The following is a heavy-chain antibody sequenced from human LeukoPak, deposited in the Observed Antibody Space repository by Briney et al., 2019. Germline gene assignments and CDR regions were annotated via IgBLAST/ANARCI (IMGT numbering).Heavy chain of an antibody. V-gene: IGHV4-30-4*01. CDR3: ARARGGIFGVVSVFDY. Sequence: PSQTLSLTCTVSGGSISSGDYYWSWIRQPPGKGLEWIGYIYYSGSTYYNPSLKSRVTISVDTSKNQFSLKLSSVTAADTAVYYCARARGGIFGVVSVFDYWGQGTLVTVSS. CDR1: GGSISSGDYY. D-gene: IGHD3-3*01. J-gene: IGHJ4*02. CDR2: IYYSGST.